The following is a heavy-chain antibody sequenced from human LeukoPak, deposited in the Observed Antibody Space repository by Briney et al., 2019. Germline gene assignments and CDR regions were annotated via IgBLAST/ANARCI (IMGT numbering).Heavy chain of an antibody. D-gene: IGHD3-9*01. Sequence: GGSLRLSCAASGFTFDDYTMHWVRQAPGKGLEWVSLISWDGGSTYYADSVKGRFTISRDNSKNSLYLQMNSLRTEDTALYYCAKDISDILTGYYPGAFDIWGQGTMVTVSS. CDR2: ISWDGGST. CDR3: AKDISDILTGYYPGAFDI. V-gene: IGHV3-43*01. CDR1: GFTFDDYT. J-gene: IGHJ3*02.